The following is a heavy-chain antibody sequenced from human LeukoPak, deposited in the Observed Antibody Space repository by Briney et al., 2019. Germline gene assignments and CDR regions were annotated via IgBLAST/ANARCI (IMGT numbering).Heavy chain of an antibody. V-gene: IGHV1-69*05. CDR1: GGTFSSYA. CDR3: ARAYDFWSGFPPPNYYYYMDA. Sequence: GASVKVSCKASGGTFSSYAISWVRQAPGQGLEWMGGIIPIFGTANYAQKFQGRVTITTDESTSTAYMELSSLRSEDTAVYYCARAYDFWSGFPPPNYYYYMDAWGKGTTVTVSS. CDR2: IIPIFGTA. J-gene: IGHJ6*03. D-gene: IGHD3-3*01.